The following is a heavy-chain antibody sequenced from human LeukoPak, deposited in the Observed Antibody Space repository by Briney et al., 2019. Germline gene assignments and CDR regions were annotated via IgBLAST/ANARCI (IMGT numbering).Heavy chain of an antibody. J-gene: IGHJ4*02. CDR2: IRGKAYTYAT. D-gene: IGHD4-17*01. CDR1: GLIFSESA. CDR3: STTVTA. Sequence: PGGSLKLSCAASGLIFSESAIHWVRQASGKGLEWVGRIRGKAYTYATTYAESVQGRFTISRDDSKNTTYLQMNSLKTEGTAVYYCSTTVTARGQGTLVTVST. V-gene: IGHV3-73*01.